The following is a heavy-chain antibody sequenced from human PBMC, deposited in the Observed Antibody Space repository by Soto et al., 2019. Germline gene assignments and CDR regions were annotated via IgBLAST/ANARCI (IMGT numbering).Heavy chain of an antibody. CDR1: GGSFNGYY. V-gene: IGHV4-34*01. CDR2: INHSGST. Sequence: PSETLSLTCAVYGGSFNGYYWSWIRQPPGKGLEWIGEINHSGSTNYNPSLKSRVTISVDTSKNQFSLKLSSVTAADTAVYYCAREIDDSSPDAFDIWGQGTMVTVSS. D-gene: IGHD4-4*01. CDR3: AREIDDSSPDAFDI. J-gene: IGHJ3*02.